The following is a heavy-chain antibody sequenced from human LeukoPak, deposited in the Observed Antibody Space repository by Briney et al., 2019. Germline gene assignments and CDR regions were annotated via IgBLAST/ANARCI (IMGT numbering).Heavy chain of an antibody. Sequence: SGGSLRLSCAASGFTFDDYAMHWVRQAPGKGLEWVSGISWNSGSIGYADSVKGRFTISRDNAKNSLYLQMNSLRAEDTALYYCAKELGSGSYYNVGFDYWGQGTLVTVSS. V-gene: IGHV3-9*01. J-gene: IGHJ4*02. CDR2: ISWNSGSI. CDR1: GFTFDDYA. CDR3: AKELGSGSYYNVGFDY. D-gene: IGHD3-10*01.